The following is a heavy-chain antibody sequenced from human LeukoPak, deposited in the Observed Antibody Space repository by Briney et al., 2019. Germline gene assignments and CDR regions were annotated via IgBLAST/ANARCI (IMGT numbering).Heavy chain of an antibody. J-gene: IGHJ4*02. CDR2: ISSSGSGSTI. D-gene: IGHD6-19*01. Sequence: HPGGSLRLSCVVSGFTFGSYEMNWVRQAPGKGLELTSYISSSGSGSTIYCSDSVKGRFTISRDNAKNSLYLQMNNLRVEDTAIYYCARFSGYSSGWYMDYWGQGTLVTVS. V-gene: IGHV3-48*03. CDR3: ARFSGYSSGWYMDY. CDR1: GFTFGSYE.